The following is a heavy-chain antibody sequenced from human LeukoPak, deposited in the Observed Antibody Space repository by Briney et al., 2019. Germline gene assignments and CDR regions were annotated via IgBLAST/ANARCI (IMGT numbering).Heavy chain of an antibody. CDR2: ISWNSGSI. CDR1: GFTFDDYA. D-gene: IGHD6-13*01. J-gene: IGHJ4*02. V-gene: IGHV3-9*03. Sequence: PGGSLRLSCAASGFTFDDYAMHWVRQAPGKGLEWVSGISWNSGSIGYADSVKGRFTISRDNAKNSLYLQMNSLRAEDMALYYCAKGGPIAAAGLDYWGQGTLVTVSS. CDR3: AKGGPIAAAGLDY.